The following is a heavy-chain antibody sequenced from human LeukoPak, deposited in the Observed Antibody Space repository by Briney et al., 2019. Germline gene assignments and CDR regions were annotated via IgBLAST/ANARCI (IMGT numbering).Heavy chain of an antibody. J-gene: IGHJ5*02. D-gene: IGHD2-15*01. CDR1: GGSISSYY. Sequence: PSETLSLTCTVSGGSISSYYWSWLRQPPGKGLEWIGYIYTSGSTNYNPSLKSRVTMSVDTSKNQSSLKLSSVTAADTAVYYCAREGAARFDPWGQGTLVTVSS. CDR3: AREGAARFDP. CDR2: IYTSGST. V-gene: IGHV4-4*08.